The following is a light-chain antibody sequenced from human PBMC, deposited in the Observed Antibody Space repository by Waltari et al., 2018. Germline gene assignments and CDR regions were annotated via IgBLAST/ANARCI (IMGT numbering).Light chain of an antibody. CDR2: NTS. CDR3: QQFGGSPMYT. V-gene: IGKV3-20*01. J-gene: IGKJ2*01. CDR1: RTVDSTY. Sequence: EIVLTQSPGTLSLSPGERATLSCRASRTVDSTYFAWYQHKPGQAPRLLMSNTSARATGIPYRVRGSGSGTDFTLTIDDLEPGDSAVYFCQQFGGSPMYTFGRGTKLEI.